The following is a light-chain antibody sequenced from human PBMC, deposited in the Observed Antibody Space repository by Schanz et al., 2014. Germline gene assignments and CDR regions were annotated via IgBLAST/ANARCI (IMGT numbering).Light chain of an antibody. CDR1: TSNLGATYD. CDR2: ANN. CDR3: AAWDDSLGAHVV. Sequence: QSVLTQPPSVSGAPGQRVTISCTGSTSNLGATYDVHWYQQLPGAAPKLLIYANNIRPSGVPDRFSGSKSGTSASLAISGLRSEDEADYYCAAWDDSLGAHVVFGGGTKLTVL. J-gene: IGLJ2*01. V-gene: IGLV1-40*01.